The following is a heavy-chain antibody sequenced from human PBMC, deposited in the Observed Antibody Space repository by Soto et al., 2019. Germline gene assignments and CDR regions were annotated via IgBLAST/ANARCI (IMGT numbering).Heavy chain of an antibody. D-gene: IGHD6-19*01. J-gene: IGHJ4*02. CDR3: AKDRIPGWYTDFDY. V-gene: IGHV3-23*01. CDR2: ISDSGGNT. Sequence: GGSLRLSCAASGFTFSSYAMSWVRQAPGKGLEWVSAISDSGGNTNYVDSVKGRFTISRDNSKNTLYLQMNRLRAEDTAVYYCAKDRIPGWYTDFDYWGQGTLVTVSS. CDR1: GFTFSSYA.